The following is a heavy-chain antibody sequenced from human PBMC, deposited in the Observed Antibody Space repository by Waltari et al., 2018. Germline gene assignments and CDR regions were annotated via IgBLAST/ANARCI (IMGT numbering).Heavy chain of an antibody. Sequence: QVQLQESGPGLVKPSQTLSLTCTVSGGSISSGSYYWSWIRQPAGKGLEWIGRIYTSGSTNYNPSLKSRVTISLDTSKNQFSLKLNSVTAADTAVYYCARVWNWQFDYWGQGTLVTVSP. V-gene: IGHV4-61*02. CDR2: IYTSGST. CDR1: GGSISSGSYY. D-gene: IGHD1-7*01. J-gene: IGHJ4*02. CDR3: ARVWNWQFDY.